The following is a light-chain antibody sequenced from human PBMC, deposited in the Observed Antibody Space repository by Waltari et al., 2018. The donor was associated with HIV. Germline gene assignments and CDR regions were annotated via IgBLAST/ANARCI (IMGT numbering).Light chain of an antibody. J-gene: IGKJ1*01. V-gene: IGKV3D-20*02. Sequence: IVLTQSPGTLFLSLGETAILPCWASQSVSSNSLAWYQQKPGQAPRLLIYGASTRATGIPDRFSGSGSGKDFTLTISGLEPEDFAVYYCQQRSNWPPTWTFGQGTKVEIK. CDR1: QSVSSNS. CDR3: QQRSNWPPTWT. CDR2: GAS.